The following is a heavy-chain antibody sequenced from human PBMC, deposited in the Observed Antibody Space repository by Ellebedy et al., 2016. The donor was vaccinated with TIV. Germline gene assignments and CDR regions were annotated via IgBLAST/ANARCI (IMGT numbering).Heavy chain of an antibody. V-gene: IGHV3-23*01. D-gene: IGHD6-19*01. J-gene: IGHJ4*02. CDR3: AKAIWVPIDQQWLVPFDY. CDR1: GFTFSNYN. Sequence: GESLKISCAASGFTFSNYNMSWVRQAPGKGLEWVSAISGSGGSTYYADSVKGRFTISRDNSKNTLYLQMNSLRAEDTAVYYCAKAIWVPIDQQWLVPFDYWGQGTLVTVSS. CDR2: ISGSGGST.